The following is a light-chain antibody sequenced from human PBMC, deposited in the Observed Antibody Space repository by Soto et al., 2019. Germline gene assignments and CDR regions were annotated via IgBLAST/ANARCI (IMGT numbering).Light chain of an antibody. CDR3: GTWDSSLSAKV. CDR2: ENN. J-gene: IGLJ1*01. Sequence: QCVLTRPPSVSAAPGQKGTSSCSGSSSNIGNNYVSWYQQLPGTAPKLLIYENNKRPSGIPDRFSGSKSGTSATLGITGLQTGDEADYYCGTWDSSLSAKVFATGTKVTVL. CDR1: SSNIGNNY. V-gene: IGLV1-51*02.